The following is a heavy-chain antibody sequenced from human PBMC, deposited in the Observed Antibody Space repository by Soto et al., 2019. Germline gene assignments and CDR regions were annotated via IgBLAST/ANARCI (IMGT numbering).Heavy chain of an antibody. Sequence: PGGSLRLSCAASGFTFSRYAMHWVRQAPGKGLEWVAVISYDGSNKYYADSVKGRFTISRDNSKNTLYLQMNSLRAEDTAVYYCARGGSGSYYEAYYYYGMDVWGQGTTVTVSS. CDR3: ARGGSGSYYEAYYYYGMDV. J-gene: IGHJ6*02. CDR1: GFTFSRYA. V-gene: IGHV3-30-3*01. D-gene: IGHD3-10*01. CDR2: ISYDGSNK.